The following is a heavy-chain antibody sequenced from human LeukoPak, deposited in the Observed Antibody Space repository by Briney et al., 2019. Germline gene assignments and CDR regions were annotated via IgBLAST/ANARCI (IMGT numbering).Heavy chain of an antibody. V-gene: IGHV4-34*01. D-gene: IGHD1-26*01. CDR1: GVSFSGYY. J-gene: IGHJ4*02. CDR2: ISNSGST. CDR3: ATTTIRLGY. Sequence: SETLSLACAVYGVSFSGYYWSWIRQPPGKGLEWIGSISNSGSTYYNPSLKSRVTISVDTSNNQFSLKLSSVTAADTAVYYCATTTIRLGYWGQGTLVTVSS.